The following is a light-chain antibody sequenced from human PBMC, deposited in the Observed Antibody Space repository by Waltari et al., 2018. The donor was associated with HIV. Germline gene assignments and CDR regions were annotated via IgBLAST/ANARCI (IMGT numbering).Light chain of an antibody. V-gene: IGLV1-40*01. CDR3: QSYDSSLVWV. CDR1: SSNIGAGYD. CDR2: GNS. J-gene: IGLJ3*02. Sequence: QSVLTQPPSVSGAPGQRVTIPCTGSSSNIGAGYDVHWYQQLPGTAPKLLIYGNSNRPSGVPDRFSGSKSGTSASLAITGLQAEDEADYYCQSYDSSLVWVFGGGTKLTVL.